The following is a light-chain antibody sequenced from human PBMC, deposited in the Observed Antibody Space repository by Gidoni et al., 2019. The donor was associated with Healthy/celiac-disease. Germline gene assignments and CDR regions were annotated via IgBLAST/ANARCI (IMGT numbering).Light chain of an antibody. CDR2: GNS. J-gene: IGLJ3*02. CDR1: SSNIGAGYD. Sequence: HSVLTQPPPVPRAPGQRVTISCTGSSSNIGAGYDVHWYQQLPGTAPKLLIYGNSNRPSGVPDRFSGSKSGSSASLAITGLQAEDGADYYGQSYDSSLSGSGVFGGGAKLTVL. V-gene: IGLV1-40*01. CDR3: QSYDSSLSGSGV.